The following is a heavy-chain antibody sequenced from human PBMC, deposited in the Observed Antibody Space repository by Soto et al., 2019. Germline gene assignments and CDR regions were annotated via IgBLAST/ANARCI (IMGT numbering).Heavy chain of an antibody. CDR1: GFTFSSYW. D-gene: IGHD1-26*01. CDR3: ARDSRPWELEGEDAFDI. V-gene: IGHV3-7*03. Sequence: EVQLVESGGGLVQPGGSLRLSCAASGFTFSSYWMSWVRQAPGKGLEWVANIKQDGSEKYYVDSVKGRFTISRDNAKNSLYLQMNSLRAEDTAVYYWARDSRPWELEGEDAFDIWGQGTMVTVSS. CDR2: IKQDGSEK. J-gene: IGHJ3*02.